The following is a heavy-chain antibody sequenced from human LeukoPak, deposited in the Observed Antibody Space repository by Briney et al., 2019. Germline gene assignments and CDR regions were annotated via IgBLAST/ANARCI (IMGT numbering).Heavy chain of an antibody. CDR1: GFAFTKFG. CDR3: AKDHDRSGFYLGYFER. V-gene: IGHV3-30*18. D-gene: IGHD2-15*01. J-gene: IGHJ4*02. Sequence: GGSLRLSCAASGFAFTKFGMHWVRQGPGKGLQWVAIISYGGNKNKYADSVKGRFTTSRDNSKSTVYLQMSSLRAEDTAIYYCAKDHDRSGFYLGYFERWGQGALVTVSS. CDR2: ISYGGNKN.